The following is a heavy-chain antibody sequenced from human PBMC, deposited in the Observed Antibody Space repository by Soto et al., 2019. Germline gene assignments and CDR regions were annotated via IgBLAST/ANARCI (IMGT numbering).Heavy chain of an antibody. CDR2: ISGSGGST. D-gene: IGHD3-16*01. V-gene: IGHV3-23*01. CDR1: GFTFSGYG. Sequence: SLRLSCAASGFTFSGYGMSWVRQVPGKGLEWVSAISGSGGSTYYADSVKGRFTISRDNSKNRLYVQMNSLRAEDTAIYYCAKAGFGKTVYAFDIWGQGTMVTVSS. J-gene: IGHJ3*02. CDR3: AKAGFGKTVYAFDI.